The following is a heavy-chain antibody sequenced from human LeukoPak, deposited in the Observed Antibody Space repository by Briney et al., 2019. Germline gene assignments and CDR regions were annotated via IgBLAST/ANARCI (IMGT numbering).Heavy chain of an antibody. CDR3: ARGGSNGWFDP. CDR2: IGTAGDT. CDR1: GFTFSSYD. V-gene: IGHV3-13*01. Sequence: PGGSLRLSCVASGFTFSSYDMHWVRQATGKGLEWVSAIGTAGDTYYPGSVKGRFTISRENAKNSLYLQMNSLRAEDTAVYYCARGGSNGWFDPWGQGTLVTVSS. D-gene: IGHD4-11*01. J-gene: IGHJ5*02.